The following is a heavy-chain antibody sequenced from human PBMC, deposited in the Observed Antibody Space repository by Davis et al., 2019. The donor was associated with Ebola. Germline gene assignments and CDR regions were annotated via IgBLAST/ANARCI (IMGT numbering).Heavy chain of an antibody. CDR2: GTSADT. CDR1: GFIFSTYV. Sequence: GESLKISCSASGFIFSTYVMSWVRQAPGKGLEWVSTYGTSADTYYADSVKGRFTISRDNSKNTLYLQMNGLRVEDTAIYYCARHISGDFWYFDVWGRGTQVTVSS. CDR3: ARHISGDFWYFDV. V-gene: IGHV3-23*01. J-gene: IGHJ2*01. D-gene: IGHD4-17*01.